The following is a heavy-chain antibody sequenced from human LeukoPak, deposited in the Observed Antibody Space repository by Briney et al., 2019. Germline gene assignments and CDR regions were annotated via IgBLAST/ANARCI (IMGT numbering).Heavy chain of an antibody. D-gene: IGHD1-1*01. CDR2: ISDDGSNK. V-gene: IGHV3-30-3*01. CDR1: GFTLSGYW. Sequence: PGGSLRLSCAASGFTLSGYWLHWVRQAPGKGLEWVALISDDGSNKYYADSVKGRFTISRDISKNTLYLQMDSLRAEDTAIYYCARDWKTNSFDYWGQGTLVTVSS. J-gene: IGHJ4*02. CDR3: ARDWKTNSFDY.